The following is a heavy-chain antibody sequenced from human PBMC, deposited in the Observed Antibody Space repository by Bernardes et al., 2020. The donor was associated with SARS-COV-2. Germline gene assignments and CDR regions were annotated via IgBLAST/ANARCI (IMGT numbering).Heavy chain of an antibody. CDR1: GFSVRTKY. CDR3: VTVPSVEAMI. D-gene: IGHD3-22*01. CDR2: IYVGGSR. V-gene: IGHV3-53*01. Sequence: GGSLRLSCAVSGFSVRTKYMTWVRQAPGKGLEWVSIIYVGGSRYHADSVKGRFTVSRDDSTNTLYLQMNSLKTEDTAVYYCVTVPSVEAMIWGQGTLVTVSS. J-gene: IGHJ4*02.